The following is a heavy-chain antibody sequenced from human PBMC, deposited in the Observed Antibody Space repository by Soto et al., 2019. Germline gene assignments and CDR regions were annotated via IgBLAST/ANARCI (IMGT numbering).Heavy chain of an antibody. Sequence: PSETLSLTCAVYGGSFSGYYWSWIRQPPGRGLEWIGEINHSGSTNYNPSLKSRVTISVDTSKNQFSLKLSSVTAADTAVYYCTRVNRAYCVGGCYSGYFDYWGQRTLATVSS. CDR2: INHSGST. D-gene: IGHD2-21*02. J-gene: IGHJ4*02. V-gene: IGHV4-34*01. CDR1: GGSFSGYY. CDR3: TRVNRAYCVGGCYSGYFDY.